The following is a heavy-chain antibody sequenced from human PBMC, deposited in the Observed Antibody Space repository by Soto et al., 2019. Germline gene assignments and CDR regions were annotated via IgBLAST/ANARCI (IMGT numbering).Heavy chain of an antibody. V-gene: IGHV5-51*01. CDR2: IYPGDSDT. D-gene: IGHD6-13*01. CDR1: GYSFTSYW. Sequence: GESLKISCKGSGYSFTSYWIGWVRQMPGKGLEWMGIIYPGDSDTRYSPSFQGQVTISADKSISTAYLQWSSLKASDTALYYCATTSAAGKYYYGMDVWGQGTTVTVSS. CDR3: ATTSAAGKYYYGMDV. J-gene: IGHJ6*02.